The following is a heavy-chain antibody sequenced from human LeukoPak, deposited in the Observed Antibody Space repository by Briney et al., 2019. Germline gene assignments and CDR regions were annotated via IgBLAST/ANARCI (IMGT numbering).Heavy chain of an antibody. D-gene: IGHD1-14*01. Sequence: GGSLRLSCVASEFTFSSHGMHWVRQAPGKGLEWVAVISYDTRSDYHVDSVKGRFTISRDNSKDILYLQMNNLRPEDTAMYYCARDRTSWSDALDVWGLGTLVTVSS. CDR2: ISYDTRSD. CDR3: ARDRTSWSDALDV. V-gene: IGHV3-30*03. CDR1: EFTFSSHG. J-gene: IGHJ3*01.